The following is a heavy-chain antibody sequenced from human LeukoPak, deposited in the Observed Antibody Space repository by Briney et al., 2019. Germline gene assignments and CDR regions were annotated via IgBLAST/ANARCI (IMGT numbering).Heavy chain of an antibody. J-gene: IGHJ4*02. D-gene: IGHD3-16*02. CDR1: GLIFRNFV. Sequence: GGSLRISCTASGLIFRNFVMTWVRQAPGKGLEWVAVISYDGSNKYYADSVKGRFTISRDNSKNTLYLQMNSLRAEDTAVYYCAKELPPFYVWGSYRYVDYWGQGTLVTVSS. CDR2: ISYDGSNK. V-gene: IGHV3-30*18. CDR3: AKELPPFYVWGSYRYVDY.